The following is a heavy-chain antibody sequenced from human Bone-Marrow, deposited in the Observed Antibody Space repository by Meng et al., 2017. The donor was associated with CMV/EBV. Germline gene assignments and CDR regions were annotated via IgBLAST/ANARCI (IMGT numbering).Heavy chain of an antibody. Sequence: SEPLSLTCTVSGGSINSYYWSWIRQPPGKALEWIGYIYYIGSTSYNPSLKSRVTISIDTSKNQFSLRLSSATAADTAVYFCARQRSGYCSGTSCYDPYYFDFWGQGALVTVSS. J-gene: IGHJ4*02. CDR3: ARQRSGYCSGTSCYDPYYFDF. CDR2: IYYIGST. D-gene: IGHD2-2*03. CDR1: GGSINSYY. V-gene: IGHV4-59*01.